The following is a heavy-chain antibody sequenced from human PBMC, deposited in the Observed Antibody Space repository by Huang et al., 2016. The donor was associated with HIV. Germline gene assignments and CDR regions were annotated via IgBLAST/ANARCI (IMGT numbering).Heavy chain of an antibody. CDR3: AHLPEPSSPWTDY. D-gene: IGHD1-1*01. CDR1: GFTFYDFS. J-gene: IGHJ4*02. V-gene: IGHV3-9*01. Sequence: EVHLVESGGGLVQPGRSLRLSCGASGFTFYDFSMHGVRQRLGKGLEYVSGITGDSDRVFYGASVKGRCTISRDNDKNSLYLQMNSLRVEDTALYYCAHLPEPSSPWTDYWGQGTLVTVSS. CDR2: ITGDSDRV.